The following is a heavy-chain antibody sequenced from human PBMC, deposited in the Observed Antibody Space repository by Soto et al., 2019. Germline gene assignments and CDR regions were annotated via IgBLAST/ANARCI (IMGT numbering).Heavy chain of an antibody. CDR2: VNTYDGTT. D-gene: IGHD1-7*01. CDR1: GYTFTSYP. J-gene: IGHJ4*02. Sequence: QVQLVQSAPEVQRPGDSVKVSCKTSGYTFTSYPYSWVRQAPGQGLEWMGWVNTYDGTTKIAQQFRDRITLTADKSAATVFMELMRLTSDDTAVYYCAREYYGTTTWIDYWGQGTLVAVSS. V-gene: IGHV1-18*01. CDR3: AREYYGTTTWIDY.